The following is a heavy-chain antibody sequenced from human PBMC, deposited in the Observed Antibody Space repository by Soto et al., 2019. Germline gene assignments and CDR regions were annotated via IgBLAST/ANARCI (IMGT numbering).Heavy chain of an antibody. J-gene: IGHJ4*02. CDR2: ICRTGST. Sequence: SETLSLACAVSGGSFTSNNWWTWVRQPPGQGLEWIGEICRTGSTNYNPSLKSRVTISLDKSENQFSLKVTSLTAADTAVYYCASRDPGTSVDYWGQGTLVTVSS. V-gene: IGHV4-4*02. CDR3: ASRDPGTSVDY. D-gene: IGHD1-7*01. CDR1: GGSFTSNNW.